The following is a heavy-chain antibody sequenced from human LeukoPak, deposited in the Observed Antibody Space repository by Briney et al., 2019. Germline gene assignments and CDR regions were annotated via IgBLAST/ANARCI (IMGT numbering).Heavy chain of an antibody. CDR1: GYTFTGYY. Sequence: GASVKASCKASGYTFTGYYMHWVRQAPGQGLEWMGWINPNSGGTNYAQKFQGRVTMTRDTSISTAYMELSRLRSDDTAVYYCARVVLGERFLESLSFDYWGQGTLVTVSS. V-gene: IGHV1-2*02. CDR2: INPNSGGT. D-gene: IGHD3-3*01. J-gene: IGHJ4*02. CDR3: ARVVLGERFLESLSFDY.